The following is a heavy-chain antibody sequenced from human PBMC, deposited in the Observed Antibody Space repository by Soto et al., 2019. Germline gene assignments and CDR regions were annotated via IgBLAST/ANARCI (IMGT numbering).Heavy chain of an antibody. Sequence: GGSLRLSCAASGFTFSSYSMNWVRQAPGKGLEWVSYISSSSTIYYADSVKGRFTISRDNAKNSLYLQMNSLRAEDTAVYYCATTYSSGWSFDYWGQGTLVTVSS. D-gene: IGHD6-19*01. V-gene: IGHV3-48*01. CDR2: ISSSSTI. CDR3: ATTYSSGWSFDY. CDR1: GFTFSSYS. J-gene: IGHJ4*02.